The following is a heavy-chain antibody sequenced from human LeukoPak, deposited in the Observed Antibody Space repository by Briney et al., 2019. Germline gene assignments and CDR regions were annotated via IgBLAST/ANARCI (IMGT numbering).Heavy chain of an antibody. CDR1: GGSISSYY. CDR2: IYYSGST. D-gene: IGHD3-10*01. V-gene: IGHV4-59*12. Sequence: SETLSLTCTVSGGSISSYYWSWIRQPPGKGLEWIGYIYYSGSTNYNPSLKSRVTISVDTSKNQFSLKLSSVTAADTAVYYCARELRVVRGVIDYWGQGTLVTVSS. CDR3: ARELRVVRGVIDY. J-gene: IGHJ4*02.